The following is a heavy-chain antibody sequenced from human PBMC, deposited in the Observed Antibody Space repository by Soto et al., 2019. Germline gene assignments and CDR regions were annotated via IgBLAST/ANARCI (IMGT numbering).Heavy chain of an antibody. Sequence: PSETLSLTCTVSGGSISSSSYYWGWIRQPPGKGLEWIGSIYYSGSTYYNPSLKSRVTISVDTSKNQFSLKLSSVTAADTAVYYCARHFQREIAVARNGWFDPWGQGTLVTVSS. CDR2: IYYSGST. D-gene: IGHD6-19*01. J-gene: IGHJ5*02. CDR3: ARHFQREIAVARNGWFDP. V-gene: IGHV4-39*01. CDR1: GGSISSSSYY.